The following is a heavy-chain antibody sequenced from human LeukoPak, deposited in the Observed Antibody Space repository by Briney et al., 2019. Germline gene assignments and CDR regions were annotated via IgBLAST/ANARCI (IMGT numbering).Heavy chain of an antibody. D-gene: IGHD6-19*01. CDR1: GYTFTGYN. CDR2: INPNTGGT. Sequence: GASVKISCTASGYTFTGYNIHWVRQAPGQGLEWMGWINPNTGGTTFAQKFQGRVTMTRDTSISTAYMELSSLRSDDTAVYYCARALGMAVAGSAGYWGQGTLVTVSS. J-gene: IGHJ4*02. CDR3: ARALGMAVAGSAGY. V-gene: IGHV1-2*02.